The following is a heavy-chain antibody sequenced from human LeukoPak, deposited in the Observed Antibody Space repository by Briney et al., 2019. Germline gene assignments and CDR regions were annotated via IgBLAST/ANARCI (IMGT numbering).Heavy chain of an antibody. CDR3: ARPSYDILTTDAFDI. CDR1: GFTFSSYA. V-gene: IGHV3-30-3*01. Sequence: QPGGSLRLSCAASGFTFSSYAMHWVRQAPGKGLEWVAVISYDGSNKYYADSVKGRFTISRDNSKNTLYLQMNSLRAEDTAVYYCARPSYDILTTDAFDIWGQGTMVTVSS. D-gene: IGHD3-9*01. J-gene: IGHJ3*02. CDR2: ISYDGSNK.